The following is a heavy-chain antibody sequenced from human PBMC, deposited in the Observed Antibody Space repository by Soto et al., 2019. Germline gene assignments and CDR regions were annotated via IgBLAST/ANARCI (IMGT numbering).Heavy chain of an antibody. CDR2: ISYDGSNK. J-gene: IGHJ6*02. Sequence: PWWSLRLSCSAPVFTFSSYGMHWFRQAPGKGLEWVAVISYDGSNKYYADSVKGRFTISRDNSKNTLYLQMNSLRAEDTAVYYCAKDTSLYYDFWSGYYSYYYYGMDVWGQGTTVTVSS. CDR1: VFTFSSYG. D-gene: IGHD3-3*01. CDR3: AKDTSLYYDFWSGYYSYYYYGMDV. V-gene: IGHV3-30*18.